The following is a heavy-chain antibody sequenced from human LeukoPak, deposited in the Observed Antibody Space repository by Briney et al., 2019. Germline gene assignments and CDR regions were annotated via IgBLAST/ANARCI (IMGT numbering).Heavy chain of an antibody. CDR1: GYTLTELS. CDR2: FDPEDGET. V-gene: IGHV1-24*01. J-gene: IGHJ4*02. CDR3: ATFPPAIEKKWELFY. D-gene: IGHD1-26*01. Sequence: ASVKVSCKVSGYTLTELSMHWVRQAPGKGLEWMGGFDPEDGETIYAQKFQGRVTMTEDTSTDTAYMELSSLRSEDTAVYYCATFPPAIEKKWELFYWGQGTLVTVSS.